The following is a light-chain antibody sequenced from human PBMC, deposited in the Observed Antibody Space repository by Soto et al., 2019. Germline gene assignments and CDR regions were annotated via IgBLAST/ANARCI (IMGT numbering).Light chain of an antibody. CDR3: LQYGSSST. V-gene: IGKV3-20*01. CDR2: GAS. Sequence: EIVLTQSPGTLSLSPVERATLSFRASQSVSSSYLAWYQQKPGQAPRLLIYGASSRATGIPDRFSGSGSGTDFTLTISRLEPEDFAVYYCLQYGSSSTFGQGTRLEIK. J-gene: IGKJ5*01. CDR1: QSVSSSY.